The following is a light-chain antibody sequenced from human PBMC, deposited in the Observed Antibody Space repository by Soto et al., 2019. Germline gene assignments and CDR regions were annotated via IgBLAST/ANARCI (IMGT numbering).Light chain of an antibody. CDR2: RAS. CDR1: QSLSGN. CDR3: QQYGSSPET. V-gene: IGKV3-15*01. J-gene: IGKJ1*01. Sequence: EIVITQSPGTLAVSPAETATLSCKASQSLSGNLAWYQQKPGQAPRLLIFRASTRATGVPARFSGSWSGTEFTLTISRLEPEDFAGLYCQQYGSSPETFGQGTKVE.